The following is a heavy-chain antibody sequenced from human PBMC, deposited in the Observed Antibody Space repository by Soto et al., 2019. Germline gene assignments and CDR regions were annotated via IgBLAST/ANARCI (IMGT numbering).Heavy chain of an antibody. Sequence: PGGSLKLSCAASGFTFSSYAMSWVRQAPGKGPEWVSAISGSGGITYYADSVKGRFTISRDNSKNTLFVQMYSLRAEDTALYYCAKFFVETGGSSGWPWSFHYWGQGTLVTVSS. CDR1: GFTFSSYA. CDR2: ISGSGGIT. D-gene: IGHD6-25*01. V-gene: IGHV3-23*01. J-gene: IGHJ4*02. CDR3: AKFFVETGGSSGWPWSFHY.